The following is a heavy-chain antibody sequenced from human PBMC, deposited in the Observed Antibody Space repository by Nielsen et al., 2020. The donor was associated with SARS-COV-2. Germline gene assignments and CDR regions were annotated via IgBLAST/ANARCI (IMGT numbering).Heavy chain of an antibody. CDR3: ARDNWGSGDHYYYGMDV. Sequence: ASVKVSCKASGYTFTSYAMNWVRQAPGQGLEWMGWINTNTGNPTYAQGFTGRFVFSLDTSVSTAYLQISSLKAEDTAVYYCARDNWGSGDHYYYGMDVWGQGTTVTVSS. V-gene: IGHV7-4-1*02. J-gene: IGHJ6*02. D-gene: IGHD7-27*01. CDR2: INTNTGNP. CDR1: GYTFTSYA.